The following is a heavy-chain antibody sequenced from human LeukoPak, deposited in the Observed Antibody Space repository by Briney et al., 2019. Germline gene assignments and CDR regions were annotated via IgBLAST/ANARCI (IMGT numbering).Heavy chain of an antibody. CDR2: IIPIFGTA. D-gene: IGHD3-22*01. Sequence: ASVKVSCKASGYTFTSYGISWVRQAPGQGLEWMGGIIPIFGTANYAQKFQGRVTITTDESTSTAYMELSSLRSEDTAVYYCARGGSSGYFDYWGQGTLVTVSS. V-gene: IGHV1-69*05. CDR3: ARGGSSGYFDY. J-gene: IGHJ4*02. CDR1: GYTFTSYG.